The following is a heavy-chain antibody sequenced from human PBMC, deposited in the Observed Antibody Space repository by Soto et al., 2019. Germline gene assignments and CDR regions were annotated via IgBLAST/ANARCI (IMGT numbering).Heavy chain of an antibody. J-gene: IGHJ4*02. D-gene: IGHD6-6*01. Sequence: QVQLVQSGAEVKEPGASVKVSCKASGYTFTYYTIHWVRQAPGQGLEWMGSISSGNGNTKFSQKFQDRVTFTRDTSAGTAYMELGSLRSEDTAVYYCARKRQLVYFDYWGQGNLVTVSS. CDR3: ARKRQLVYFDY. V-gene: IGHV1-3*01. CDR1: GYTFTYYT. CDR2: ISSGNGNT.